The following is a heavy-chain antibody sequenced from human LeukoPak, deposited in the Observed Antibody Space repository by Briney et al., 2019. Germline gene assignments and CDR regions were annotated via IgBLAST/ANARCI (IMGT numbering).Heavy chain of an antibody. V-gene: IGHV3-20*04. Sequence: GGSLRLSCAASGFTFDDYGMGWVRQAPGKGLEWVSCINWNGGSIGYADSVKGRFTISRDNTKNSLYLQMNSLRAEDTALYYCARGVTIFGVVRNAFDIWGQGTLVTVSS. CDR1: GFTFDDYG. D-gene: IGHD3-3*01. CDR3: ARGVTIFGVVRNAFDI. J-gene: IGHJ3*02. CDR2: INWNGGSI.